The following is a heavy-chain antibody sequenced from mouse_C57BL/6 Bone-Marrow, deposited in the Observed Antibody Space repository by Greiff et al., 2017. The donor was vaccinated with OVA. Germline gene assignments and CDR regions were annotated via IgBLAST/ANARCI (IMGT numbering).Heavy chain of an antibody. V-gene: IGHV5-9*01. Sequence: EVKVVESGGGLVKPGGSLKLSCAASGFTFSSYTMSWVRQTPEKRLEWVATISGGGGNTYYPDSVKGRFTISRDNAKNTLYLQMSSLRSEDTALYYCARHGIYDGYYGFAYWGQGTLVTVSA. CDR3: ARHGIYDGYYGFAY. CDR1: GFTFSSYT. J-gene: IGHJ3*01. CDR2: ISGGGGNT. D-gene: IGHD2-3*01.